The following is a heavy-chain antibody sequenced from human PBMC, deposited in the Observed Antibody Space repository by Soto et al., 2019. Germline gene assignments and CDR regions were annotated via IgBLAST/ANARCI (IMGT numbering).Heavy chain of an antibody. V-gene: IGHV1-69*13. Sequence: SVKVSCKASGGTFSSYAISWVRQAPGQGLDWMGGIIPIFGTANYAQKFQGRVTITADESTSTAYMELSSLRSEDTAVYYCAMEANYYDSSGYFARWFDPWGQGTLVTVSS. J-gene: IGHJ5*02. CDR3: AMEANYYDSSGYFARWFDP. D-gene: IGHD3-22*01. CDR2: IIPIFGTA. CDR1: GGTFSSYA.